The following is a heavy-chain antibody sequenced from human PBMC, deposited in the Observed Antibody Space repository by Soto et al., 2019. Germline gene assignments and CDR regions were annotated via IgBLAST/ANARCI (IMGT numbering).Heavy chain of an antibody. CDR3: ATFPLYYYDSSGSPDY. CDR1: GYTLTELS. D-gene: IGHD3-22*01. V-gene: IGHV1-24*01. Sequence: ASVKVSCKVSGYTLTELSMHWVRQAPGKGLEWMGGFDPEDGETIYAQKFQGRVTMTEDTSTDTAYMELSSLRSEDTAVYYCATFPLYYYDSSGSPDYWGQGTLVTVSS. J-gene: IGHJ4*02. CDR2: FDPEDGET.